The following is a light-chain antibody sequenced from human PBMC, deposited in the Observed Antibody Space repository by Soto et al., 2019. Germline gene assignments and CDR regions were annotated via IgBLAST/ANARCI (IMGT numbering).Light chain of an antibody. Sequence: EIVLTQSPGTLSLSPGERATLSCRASQTVSRSALAWYQQKPGQAPRLLIYGASNRATGIPDRFSGSGSGTDFTLTISRLEPEDFEVYYCQQYGNSPFNFGGGTKVDIK. J-gene: IGKJ4*01. V-gene: IGKV3-20*01. CDR1: QTVSRSA. CDR2: GAS. CDR3: QQYGNSPFN.